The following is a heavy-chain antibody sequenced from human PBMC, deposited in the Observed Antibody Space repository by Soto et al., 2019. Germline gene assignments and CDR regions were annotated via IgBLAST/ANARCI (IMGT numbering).Heavy chain of an antibody. CDR3: AREGPGTFTYSFDY. Sequence: GGSLRLSCAASGFTFSSYGMLWVRQAPGKGLEWVAVIWYDGSNKYYADSVKGRFTISRDNSKNTLYLQMNSLRAEDTAVYYCAREGPGTFTYSFDYWGQGTLVTVSS. J-gene: IGHJ4*02. CDR2: IWYDGSNK. V-gene: IGHV3-33*01. CDR1: GFTFSSYG. D-gene: IGHD6-13*01.